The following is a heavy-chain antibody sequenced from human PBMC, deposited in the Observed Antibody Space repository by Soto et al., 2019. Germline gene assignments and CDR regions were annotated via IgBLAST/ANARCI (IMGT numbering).Heavy chain of an antibody. V-gene: IGHV4-30-4*01. CDR3: ARGAMTYYFDN. CDR2: IYFSGST. CDR1: GGSIRSGDYY. J-gene: IGHJ4*02. Sequence: TLSLHCTVSGGSIRSGDYYWTFIRQPPGKGLEWIGYIYFSGSTYYNPSLRSRVSISLDTSKNQFSLKLSYVTVADTAVYYCARGAMTYYFDNWGQGTLVTVSS.